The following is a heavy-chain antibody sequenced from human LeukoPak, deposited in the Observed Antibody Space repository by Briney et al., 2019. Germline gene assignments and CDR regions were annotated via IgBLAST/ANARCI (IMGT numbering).Heavy chain of an antibody. V-gene: IGHV3-23*01. CDR3: AKRIQSAMATGY. Sequence: LAGGPLRLSCAASGFTFSSYAMSWVRQAPGKGLEWVSAISGSGGSTYYADSVKGRFTISRDNSKITLYLQMNSLRAEDTAVYYCAKRIQSAMATGYWGQGTLVTVSS. CDR2: ISGSGGST. J-gene: IGHJ4*02. CDR1: GFTFSSYA. D-gene: IGHD5-18*01.